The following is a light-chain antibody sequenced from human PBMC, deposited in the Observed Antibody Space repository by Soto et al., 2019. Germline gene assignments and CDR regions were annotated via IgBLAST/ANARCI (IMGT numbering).Light chain of an antibody. CDR2: GAS. Sequence: DIQMTQSPSSLSASVGARVSITCQASQDIRNYLSWFQQKPGRAPKLLIYGASNLETGVPSRFRESGYGTDFTFTISSLQPEDIATYYCQQYHNLPPFTFGPGTKVDIK. CDR3: QQYHNLPPFT. CDR1: QDIRNY. J-gene: IGKJ3*01. V-gene: IGKV1-33*01.